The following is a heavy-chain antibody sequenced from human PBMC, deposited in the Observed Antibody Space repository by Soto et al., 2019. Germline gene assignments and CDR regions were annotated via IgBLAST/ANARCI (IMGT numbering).Heavy chain of an antibody. V-gene: IGHV1-2*04. Sequence: GASVKVSCKASGYTFTGYYMHWVRQAPGQGLEWMGWINPNSGGTNYAQKFQGWVTMTRDTSISTAYMELSRLRSDDTAVYYCARSYYYDSSGYHYFDYWGQGTLVTVSS. D-gene: IGHD3-22*01. J-gene: IGHJ4*02. CDR2: INPNSGGT. CDR3: ARSYYYDSSGYHYFDY. CDR1: GYTFTGYY.